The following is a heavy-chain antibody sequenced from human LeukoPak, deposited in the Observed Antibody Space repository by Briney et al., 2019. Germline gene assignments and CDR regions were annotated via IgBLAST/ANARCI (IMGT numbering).Heavy chain of an antibody. D-gene: IGHD6-13*01. J-gene: IGHJ6*02. CDR2: INPNSGGT. CDR1: GYTFTGYY. Sequence: ASVKVSCKASGYTFTGYYMHWVRQAPGQGLEWMGWINPNSGGTNYAQKFQGRVTMTRDTSISTAYMEPSRLRSDDTAVYYCAREGIAAAGNYYYYGMDVWGQGTTVTVSS. V-gene: IGHV1-2*02. CDR3: AREGIAAAGNYYYYGMDV.